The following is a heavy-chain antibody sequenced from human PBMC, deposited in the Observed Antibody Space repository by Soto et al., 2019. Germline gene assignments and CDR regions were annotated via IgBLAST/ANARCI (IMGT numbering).Heavy chain of an antibody. J-gene: IGHJ4*02. Sequence: EVQPLESGGGLVQPGGSLRLSCVASGFTFSSHAVTWVRQAPGKGLEWVSDISGSGGSTHYADSVKGRFTISRDNSKNTLYLQMNSLRAEDTAIYYCASKQWGRTYYFDYWGQGTLVTVSS. CDR3: ASKQWGRTYYFDY. CDR1: GFTFSSHA. V-gene: IGHV3-23*01. CDR2: ISGSGGST. D-gene: IGHD6-19*01.